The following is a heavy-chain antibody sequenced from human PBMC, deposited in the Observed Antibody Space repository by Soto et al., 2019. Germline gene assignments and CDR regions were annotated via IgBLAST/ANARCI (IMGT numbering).Heavy chain of an antibody. J-gene: IGHJ6*02. CDR2: ISYEGSNT. Sequence: GGSLRLACVASGFTFDTYGIHWVRQAPGKGLQWVALISYEGSNTYYADSVRGRFTISRDNSKNTLYLQMNTLRPEDTGLYYCARVTPGNNLYYFSGLDFWGQGTSVTVSS. CDR1: GFTFDTYG. D-gene: IGHD1-1*01. CDR3: ARVTPGNNLYYFSGLDF. V-gene: IGHV3-30-3*01.